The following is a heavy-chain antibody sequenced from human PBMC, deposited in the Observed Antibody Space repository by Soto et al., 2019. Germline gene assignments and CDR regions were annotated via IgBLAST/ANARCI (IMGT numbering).Heavy chain of an antibody. V-gene: IGHV3-48*03. D-gene: IGHD6-13*01. CDR3: ARQHSSSWEDAFDI. CDR1: GFTFSSYE. J-gene: IGHJ3*02. CDR2: ISSSGSTI. Sequence: VGSLRLSCASSGFTFSSYEMNWVRQSPGKGLEWVSYISSSGSTIYYADSVKGRFTISRDNAKNSLYLQMNSLRAEDTAVYYCARQHSSSWEDAFDIWGQGTMVTVSS.